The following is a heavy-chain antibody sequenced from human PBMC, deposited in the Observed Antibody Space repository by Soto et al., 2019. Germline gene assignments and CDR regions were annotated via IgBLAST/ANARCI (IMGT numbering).Heavy chain of an antibody. CDR3: AKVRFGSGSYFYYYAMDV. CDR1: GFTFSSYA. Sequence: GGSLRLSCAASGFTFSSYAMSWVRQAPGKGLEWVSAISGSGGSTYYADSVKGRFTISRDNSKNTLYLQMNSLRAEDQAVYYCAKVRFGSGSYFYYYAMDVWGQGTTVTVSS. CDR2: ISGSGGST. V-gene: IGHV3-23*01. D-gene: IGHD3-10*01. J-gene: IGHJ6*02.